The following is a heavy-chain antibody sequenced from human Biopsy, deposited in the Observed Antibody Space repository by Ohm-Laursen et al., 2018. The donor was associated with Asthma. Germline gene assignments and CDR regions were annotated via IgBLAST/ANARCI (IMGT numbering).Heavy chain of an antibody. J-gene: IGHJ6*02. Sequence: GTLSLTCSLSSGSGGYMRSGNYYWGWIRQPPGKGLEWIGRIYYSGTTYYNPSLESRVTVSADTSKNQFSLKLTSVTAADTAVYYCVRGSSGWHHGPFHYYYGLDVWGQGTPVTVSS. D-gene: IGHD6-25*01. CDR2: IYYSGTT. CDR3: VRGSSGWHHGPFHYYYGLDV. V-gene: IGHV4-39*01. CDR1: SGSGGYMRSGNYY.